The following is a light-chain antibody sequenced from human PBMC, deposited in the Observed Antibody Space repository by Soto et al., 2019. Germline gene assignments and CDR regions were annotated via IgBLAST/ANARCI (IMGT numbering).Light chain of an antibody. J-gene: IGLJ1*01. CDR2: QVT. CDR1: SGDLAIYNY. V-gene: IGLV2-14*01. CDR3: SSYTDSSNYV. Sequence: QAVRTQPASVSGSAGQSITISCTRTSGDLAIYNYVSWYQQQPGKAPKLIIYQVTNRPSGVSNRFSGSRSGNTASLTISGLQAEDEADYYCSSYTDSSNYVFGTGTKVTVL.